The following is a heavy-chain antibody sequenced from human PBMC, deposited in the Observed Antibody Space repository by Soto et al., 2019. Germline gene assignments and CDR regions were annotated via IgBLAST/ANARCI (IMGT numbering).Heavy chain of an antibody. Sequence: SETLSLTCTVSGGXISSYYWSWIRQPPGKGLEWIGYIYYSGSTNYNPSLKSRVTISVDTSKNQFSLKLSSVTAADTAVYYCARYALRYFDWFGPTWFDPWGQGTLVTXSS. CDR2: IYYSGST. CDR1: GGXISSYY. J-gene: IGHJ5*02. CDR3: ARYALRYFDWFGPTWFDP. V-gene: IGHV4-59*08. D-gene: IGHD3-9*01.